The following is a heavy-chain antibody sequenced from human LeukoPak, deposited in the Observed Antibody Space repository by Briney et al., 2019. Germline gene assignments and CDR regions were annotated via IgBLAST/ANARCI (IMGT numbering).Heavy chain of an antibody. CDR1: GFTVSSNY. CDR2: IYSGGST. V-gene: IGHV3-66*01. CDR3: ASEVQHHDSSGYRRTLDAFDI. D-gene: IGHD3-22*01. Sequence: GGCLRVSCAASGFTVSSNYMSWVCEAPGEGLGWVSVIYSGGSTYYADSVKGRFTISRDNSKNTLYLQMNSLRAEDTAVYYCASEVQHHDSSGYRRTLDAFDIWGQGTMVTVSS. J-gene: IGHJ3*02.